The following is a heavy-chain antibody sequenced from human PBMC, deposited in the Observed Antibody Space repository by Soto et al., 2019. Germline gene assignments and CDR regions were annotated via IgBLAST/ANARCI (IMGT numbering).Heavy chain of an antibody. CDR1: GYTFITYG. Sequence: QVQLVQSGAEVKKPGASVKVYCKASGYTFITYGITWVRQAPGQGLEWMGWISSYNGNTNYAQKLQGRVTRTTDTVTTTAYRELRSLRSDETAVYYCARDRPTSSIRARDYYYAMDVWGQGTTVTFS. J-gene: IGHJ6*02. V-gene: IGHV1-18*01. CDR2: ISSYNGNT. CDR3: ARDRPTSSIRARDYYYAMDV. D-gene: IGHD6-6*01.